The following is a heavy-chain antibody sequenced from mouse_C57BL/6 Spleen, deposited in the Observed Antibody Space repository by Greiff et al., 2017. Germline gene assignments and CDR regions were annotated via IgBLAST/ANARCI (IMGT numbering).Heavy chain of an antibody. CDR2: IYHGDGDT. Sequence: QVHVKQSGPELVKPGASVKISCKASGYAFSSSWMNWVQQRPGKGLEWIGRIYHGDGDTNYNGKFKGKATLTADKSYSAAYMQLRSLTSEDSAFYFCATTVVATDAMDCWGQGTSVTVSS. CDR3: ATTVVATDAMDC. CDR1: GYAFSSSW. J-gene: IGHJ4*01. V-gene: IGHV1-82*01. D-gene: IGHD1-1*01.